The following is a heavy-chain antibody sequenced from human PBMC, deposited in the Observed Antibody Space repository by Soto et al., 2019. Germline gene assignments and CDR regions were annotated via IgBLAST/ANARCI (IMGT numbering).Heavy chain of an antibody. CDR1: GDSVSSNSAT. D-gene: IGHD5-12*01. CDR3: ARAERGGYNYWFDP. J-gene: IGHJ5*02. Sequence: SETLSLTCAISGDSVSSNSATWNWNSQSPSSGFERLGRTYYRSKRNNDYAVSVNSRITINPATYKTQYSLQLNSVTPEDTAVYVCARAERGGYNYWFDPWGQVTLVTVSS. V-gene: IGHV6-1*01. CDR2: TYYRSKRNN.